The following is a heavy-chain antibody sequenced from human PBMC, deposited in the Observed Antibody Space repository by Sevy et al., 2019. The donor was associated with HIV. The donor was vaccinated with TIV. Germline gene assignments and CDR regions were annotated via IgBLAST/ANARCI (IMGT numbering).Heavy chain of an antibody. V-gene: IGHV3-30*02. D-gene: IGHD2-15*01. Sequence: GGSLRLSCAASGFTFSSYGMHWVRQAPGKGLEWVAFIRYDGSNKYYADSVKGRFTISRDNSKNTLYLQMNSLRAEDTAVYYCATDNCSGGSCYFDYWGQGTLVTVSS. CDR2: IRYDGSNK. CDR3: ATDNCSGGSCYFDY. CDR1: GFTFSSYG. J-gene: IGHJ4*02.